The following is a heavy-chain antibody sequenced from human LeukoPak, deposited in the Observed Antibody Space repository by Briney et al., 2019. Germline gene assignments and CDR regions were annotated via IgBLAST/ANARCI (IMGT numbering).Heavy chain of an antibody. V-gene: IGHV1-69*01. CDR2: IIPIFGTA. CDR3: ARASGGYSYNYYFDY. Sequence: SVKVSCKASGGTFSSYAISWVRQAPGQGLEWMGGIIPIFGTANYAQKFQGRVTITADESTSTAYMELSSLRSEDTAVYYCARASGGYSYNYYFDYWVQGTLVTVSS. CDR1: GGTFSSYA. D-gene: IGHD5-18*01. J-gene: IGHJ4*02.